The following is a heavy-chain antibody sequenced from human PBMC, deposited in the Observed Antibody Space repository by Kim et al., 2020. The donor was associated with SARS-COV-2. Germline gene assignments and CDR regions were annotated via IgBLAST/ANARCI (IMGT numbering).Heavy chain of an antibody. V-gene: IGHV4-31*02. CDR3: ARTPPNLRLGELGRGAFDI. Sequence: SRVTISVDTSKNQFSLKLSSVTAADTAVYYCARTPPNLRLGELGRGAFDIWGQGTMVTVSS. J-gene: IGHJ3*02. D-gene: IGHD3-16*01.